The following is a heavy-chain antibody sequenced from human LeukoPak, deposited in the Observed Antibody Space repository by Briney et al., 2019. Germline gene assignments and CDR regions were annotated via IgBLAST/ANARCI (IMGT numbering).Heavy chain of an antibody. CDR1: GFTFSSYA. CDR2: ISGSGGST. V-gene: IGHV3-23*01. Sequence: GGPLRLSCAASGFTFSSYAMSWVRQAPGKGLEWVSGISGSGGSTYYADSVKGRFTISRDNSNNTLYVQMNSLRAEDTAVYYCATAPSLGYSSGWYFPRDYWGQGTLVTVSS. CDR3: ATAPSLGYSSGWYFPRDY. D-gene: IGHD6-19*01. J-gene: IGHJ4*02.